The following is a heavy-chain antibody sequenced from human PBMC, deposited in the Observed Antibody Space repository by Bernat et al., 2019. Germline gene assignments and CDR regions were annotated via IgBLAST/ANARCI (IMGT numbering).Heavy chain of an antibody. CDR3: ARDYYDSSGYEEGSMPFDY. D-gene: IGHD3-22*01. CDR1: GGTFSSYT. V-gene: IGHV1-69*02. J-gene: IGHJ4*02. Sequence: QVQLVQSGAEVKKPGSSVKVSCKASGGTFSSYTISWVRQAPGQGLEWMGRIIPILGIANYAQKFQGRVTITADKSTSRAYMELSSLRSEYTAVYYCARDYYDSSGYEEGSMPFDYLGQGTLVTISS. CDR2: IIPILGIA.